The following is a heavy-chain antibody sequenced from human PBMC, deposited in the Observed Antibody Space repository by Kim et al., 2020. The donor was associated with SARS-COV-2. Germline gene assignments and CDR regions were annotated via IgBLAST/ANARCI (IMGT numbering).Heavy chain of an antibody. J-gene: IGHJ6*02. V-gene: IGHV4-39*07. CDR3: ASSTYYYYGMDV. D-gene: IGHD2-2*01. Sequence: YYNPSLKSRVTISVDTSKNQFSLKLSSVTAADTAVYYCASSTYYYYGMDVWGQGTTVTVSS.